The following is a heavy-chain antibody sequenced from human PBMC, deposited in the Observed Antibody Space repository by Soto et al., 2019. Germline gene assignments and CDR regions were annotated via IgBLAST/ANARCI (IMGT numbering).Heavy chain of an antibody. Sequence: LRLSCAASGFTFSSYAMNWVRQAPGKGLEWVAGVSASGGGTSYADSVKGRFTISRDNSKDTLYLQMNSLRAEDTAVYYCAKSSSRAHYYAMDVWGQGTTVNVSS. CDR2: VSASGGGT. J-gene: IGHJ6*02. V-gene: IGHV3-23*01. D-gene: IGHD2-2*01. CDR1: GFTFSSYA. CDR3: AKSSSRAHYYAMDV.